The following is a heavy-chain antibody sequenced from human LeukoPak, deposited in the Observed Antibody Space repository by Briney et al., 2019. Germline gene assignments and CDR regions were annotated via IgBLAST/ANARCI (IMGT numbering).Heavy chain of an antibody. J-gene: IGHJ4*02. CDR3: ARGGPYSTSNY. V-gene: IGHV3-72*01. D-gene: IGHD6-13*01. Sequence: GGSLRLSYAASGFTSSDHYMDWVRQAPGKGLEWVGRIRSKANRYSTEYAAPVKGRFTILRDDSKNSVYLQMSSLKTEDSAVYYCARGGPYSTSNYWGQGTLVTVSS. CDR2: IRSKANRYST. CDR1: GFTSSDHY.